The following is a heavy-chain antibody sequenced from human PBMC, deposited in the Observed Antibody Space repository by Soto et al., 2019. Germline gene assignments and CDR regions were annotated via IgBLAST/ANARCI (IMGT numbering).Heavy chain of an antibody. CDR1: GYTFTSYG. CDR2: ISAYNGNT. V-gene: IGHV1-18*04. CDR3: ARTTGTTGTFDY. J-gene: IGHJ4*02. Sequence: ASVKVSCKASGYTFTSYGISWLRQAPGQGLEWMGWISAYNGNTNYAQKLQGRVTMTTDTSARTAYMEVRSLRSDDTAVYYCARTTGTTGTFDYWGQGTLVTVSS. D-gene: IGHD1-7*01.